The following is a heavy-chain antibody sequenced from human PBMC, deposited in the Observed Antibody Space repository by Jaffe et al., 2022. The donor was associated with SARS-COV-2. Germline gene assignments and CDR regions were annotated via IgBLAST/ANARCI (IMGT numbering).Heavy chain of an antibody. CDR2: ISSSGITI. V-gene: IGHV3-48*01. D-gene: IGHD2-15*01. CDR3: ARNRCSDSSCYSDS. CDR1: GFTFSSYG. J-gene: IGHJ4*02. Sequence: EVQLVESGGGLVQPGGSLRLSCAAFGFTFSSYGVNWVRQAPGKGLEWVSYISSSGITIYYADSVKGRFTISRDNAKNSLYLQMNSLRAEDTAVYYCARNRCSDSSCYSDSWGQGTLVTVSS.